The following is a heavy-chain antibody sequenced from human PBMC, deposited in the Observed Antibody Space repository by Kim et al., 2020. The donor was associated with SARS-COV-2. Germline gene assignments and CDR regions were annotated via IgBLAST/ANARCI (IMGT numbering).Heavy chain of an antibody. CDR2: IKQDGSEK. V-gene: IGHV3-7*01. D-gene: IGHD3-16*01. CDR3: ARFLGGPTQKYGMDV. J-gene: IGHJ6*02. CDR1: GFTFSSYW. Sequence: GGSLRRSCAASGFTFSSYWMSWVRQAPGKGLEWVANIKQDGSEKYYVDSVKGRFTISRDNAQNSLYLEMNSLRAEDTAVYYCARFLGGPTQKYGMDVWGQEPTVTVSS.